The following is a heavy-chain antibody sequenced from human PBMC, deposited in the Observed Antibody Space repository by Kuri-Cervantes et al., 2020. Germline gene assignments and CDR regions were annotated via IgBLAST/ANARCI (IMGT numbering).Heavy chain of an antibody. V-gene: IGHV4-59*01. D-gene: IGHD2-2*01. J-gene: IGHJ3*02. CDR1: GGSISSYY. CDR2: IYYSGST. Sequence: GSLRLSCTVSGGSISSYYWSWIRQPPGKGLEWIGYIYYSGSTNYNPSLKSRVTISVDTSKNQFSLKLSSVTAADTAVYYCARDRSYYCSSTSCPDDAFDIWGQGTMVTVSS. CDR3: ARDRSYYCSSTSCPDDAFDI.